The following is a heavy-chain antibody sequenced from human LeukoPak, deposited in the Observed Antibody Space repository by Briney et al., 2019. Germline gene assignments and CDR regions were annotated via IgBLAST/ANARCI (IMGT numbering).Heavy chain of an antibody. V-gene: IGHV1-2*02. CDR3: ARDMYYYDSSGYYQVGPDF. J-gene: IGHJ4*02. CDR2: INPNSGGT. D-gene: IGHD3-22*01. Sequence: ASVKVSCKASGYTFTGYYIHWVRQAPGQRLEWMGWINPNSGGTNYAQKSQGRVSMTRDTSISTAYMELSRLRSDDTAVYYCARDMYYYDSSGYYQVGPDFWGQGTLVTVSS. CDR1: GYTFTGYY.